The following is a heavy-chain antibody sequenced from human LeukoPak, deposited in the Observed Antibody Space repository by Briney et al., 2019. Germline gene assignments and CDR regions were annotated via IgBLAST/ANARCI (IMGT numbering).Heavy chain of an antibody. V-gene: IGHV3-66*01. J-gene: IGHJ4*02. Sequence: GGSLRLSCAASGFTFSSYAMSWVRQAPGKGLEWVSVIYSGGSTYYADSVKGRFTISRDNSKNTLYLQMNSLRAEDTAVYYCARDYERDWGQGTLVTVSS. CDR3: ARDYERD. CDR2: IYSGGST. D-gene: IGHD3-16*01. CDR1: GFTFSSYA.